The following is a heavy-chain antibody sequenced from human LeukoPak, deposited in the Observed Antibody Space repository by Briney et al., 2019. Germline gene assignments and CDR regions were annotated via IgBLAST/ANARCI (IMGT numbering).Heavy chain of an antibody. CDR2: ISGSGGST. CDR1: GFTFSSYA. CDR3: AKDLRWQSRTQSPDY. Sequence: GGSLRLSCAASGFTFSSYAMCLVRQAPGKGLEWVSAISGSGGSTYYADSVKGRFTISRDNSKNTLYLQMNSLRAEDTAVYYCAKDLRWQSRTQSPDYWGQGTLVTVSS. J-gene: IGHJ4*02. D-gene: IGHD4-23*01. V-gene: IGHV3-23*01.